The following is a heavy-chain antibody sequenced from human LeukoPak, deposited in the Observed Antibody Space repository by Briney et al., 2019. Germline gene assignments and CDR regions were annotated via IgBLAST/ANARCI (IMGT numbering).Heavy chain of an antibody. Sequence: SETLSLTCTVSGVSMSGSYWRWIRQPPGKGLEWIGYIFFEGNTRYNPSLSSRLTISIDTSKKQFSLKLSSVTAADTAVYYCARGVDYYGVWGQGTLVTVSS. CDR3: ARGVDYYGV. J-gene: IGHJ4*02. D-gene: IGHD3-10*01. V-gene: IGHV4-59*12. CDR2: IFFEGNT. CDR1: GVSMSGSY.